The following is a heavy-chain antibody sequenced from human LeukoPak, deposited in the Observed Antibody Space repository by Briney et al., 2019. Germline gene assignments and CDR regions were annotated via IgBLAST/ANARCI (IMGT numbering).Heavy chain of an antibody. CDR2: IYYSGST. CDR1: GGSLSSGDYY. CDR3: ARRYFIVY. D-gene: IGHD1-26*01. V-gene: IGHV4-30-4*01. Sequence: SQTLSLTCTVSGGSLSSGDYYWRWLRQPPGTGLEWIGYIYYSGSTYYNPSLRSRVTISVDTSKSKCTLKQSSVTAANTAVYYCARRYFIVYWGQGTLFTVSS. J-gene: IGHJ4*02.